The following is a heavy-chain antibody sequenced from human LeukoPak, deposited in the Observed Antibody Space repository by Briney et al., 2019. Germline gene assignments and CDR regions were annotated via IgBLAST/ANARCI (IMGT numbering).Heavy chain of an antibody. J-gene: IGHJ3*02. CDR1: GGSISSYY. V-gene: IGHV4-59*01. Sequence: SETLSLTCTVSGGSISSYYWSWIRQPPGKGLEWIGYIYYSGSTNYNPSLKSRVTISVDTSKKQFSLKLSSVTAADTAVYYCARIASGSGYYYGDDAFDIWGQGTMVIVSS. CDR2: IYYSGST. D-gene: IGHD3-22*01. CDR3: ARIASGSGYYYGDDAFDI.